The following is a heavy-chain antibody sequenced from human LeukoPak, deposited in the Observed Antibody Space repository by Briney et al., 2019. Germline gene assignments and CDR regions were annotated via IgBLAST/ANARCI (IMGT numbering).Heavy chain of an antibody. CDR3: ARGGGYYYDSSGYYHFDY. J-gene: IGHJ4*02. CDR2: ISSSSSTI. V-gene: IGHV3-48*02. D-gene: IGHD3-22*01. Sequence: GGSLRLSCAASEFTFSSYSMNWVRQAPGKGLEWVSYISSSSSTIYYADSVKGRFTISRDNAKNSLYLQMNSLRDEDTAVYYCARGGGYYYDSSGYYHFDYWGQGTLVTVSS. CDR1: EFTFSSYS.